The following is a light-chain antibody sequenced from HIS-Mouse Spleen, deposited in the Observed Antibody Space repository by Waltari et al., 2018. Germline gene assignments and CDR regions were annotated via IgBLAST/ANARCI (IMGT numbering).Light chain of an antibody. V-gene: IGLV2-23*01. CDR3: CSYAGSSTWV. CDR2: EGS. J-gene: IGLJ3*02. CDR1: SSDVGIDNL. Sequence: QSALTQPASVSGSPGQSITISCTGTSSDVGIDNLVSWYQQHQGKAPKLMSYEGSKRPSGVSNRFSGSKSGNTASLTISGLQAEDEADYYCCSYAGSSTWVFGGGTKLTVL.